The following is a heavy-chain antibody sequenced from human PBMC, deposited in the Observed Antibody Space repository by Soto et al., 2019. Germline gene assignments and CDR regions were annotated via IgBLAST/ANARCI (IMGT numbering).Heavy chain of an antibody. CDR1: GYTFTSYG. Sequence: VASVKVSCKASGYTFTSYGISWVRQAPGQGLEWMGWISAYNGNTNYAQKLQGRVTMTTDTSTSTAYMELRSLRSDDTAVYYCARGWVDEYSTSYGMDVWGQGTTVTVSS. V-gene: IGHV1-18*01. D-gene: IGHD6-6*01. J-gene: IGHJ6*02. CDR2: ISAYNGNT. CDR3: ARGWVDEYSTSYGMDV.